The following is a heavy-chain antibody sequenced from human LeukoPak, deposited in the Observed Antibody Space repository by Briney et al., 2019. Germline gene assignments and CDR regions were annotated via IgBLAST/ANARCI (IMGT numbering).Heavy chain of an antibody. J-gene: IGHJ3*02. CDR1: GFTFSSYW. Sequence: GGSLRLSCAASGFTFSSYWMSWVRQAPGKGLEWVANIKQDGSEKYYVDSVKGRFTISRDNAKNSLYLQMNSLRAEDTAVYYCARDMVVPAAIQDNAFDIWGQGTMVTVSS. CDR2: IKQDGSEK. D-gene: IGHD2-2*02. CDR3: ARDMVVPAAIQDNAFDI. V-gene: IGHV3-7*01.